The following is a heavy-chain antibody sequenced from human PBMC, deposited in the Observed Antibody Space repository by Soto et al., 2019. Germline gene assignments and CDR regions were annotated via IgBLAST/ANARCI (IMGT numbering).Heavy chain of an antibody. CDR3: ATVGVFDWLYRKAFEI. CDR2: IYYSGNT. D-gene: IGHD3-9*01. J-gene: IGHJ3*02. CDR1: GGPIGSGGYY. V-gene: IGHV4-31*03. Sequence: SETLSLTCTVSGGPIGSGGYYWSWIRQHPGKGLEWIGYIYYSGNTYYNPSLKSRTTISLDTSKNQFSLELSSVTAADTAVYYCATVGVFDWLYRKAFEIWAQGAMVTVSS.